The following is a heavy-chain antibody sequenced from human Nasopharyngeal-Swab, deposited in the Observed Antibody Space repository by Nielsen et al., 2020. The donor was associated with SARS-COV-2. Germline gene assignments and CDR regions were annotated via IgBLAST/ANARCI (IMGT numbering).Heavy chain of an antibody. Sequence: GESLKISCAASGFTFGSYAMSWVRQAPGKGLEWVSGVSGSGGTTKYADSVKGRFTISRDNAKNSLYLQMNSLRAEDTALYYCAKAQGAETYYYYMDVWGKGTTVTVSS. CDR3: AKAQGAETYYYYMDV. CDR2: VSGSGGTT. CDR1: GFTFGSYA. V-gene: IGHV3-23*01. J-gene: IGHJ6*03.